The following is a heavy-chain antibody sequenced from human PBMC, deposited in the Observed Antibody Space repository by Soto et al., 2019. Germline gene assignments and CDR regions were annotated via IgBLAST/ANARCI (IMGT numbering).Heavy chain of an antibody. CDR3: ARDKITGLFDY. D-gene: IGHD2-8*02. CDR1: GYSFTNYR. CDR2: IGPNGASL. J-gene: IGHJ4*02. V-gene: IGHV1-46*01. Sequence: ASVKVSCKASGYSFTNYRMHWVRQAPGQGLEWVGLIGPNGASLIYAQKFQGRVTITRDTSTSTVYMELSSLRFEDTAVYYCARDKITGLFDYWGQGTLVTVSS.